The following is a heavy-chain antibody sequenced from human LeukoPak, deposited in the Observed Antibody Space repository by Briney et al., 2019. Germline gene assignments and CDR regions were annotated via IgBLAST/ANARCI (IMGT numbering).Heavy chain of an antibody. D-gene: IGHD5-18*01. Sequence: PGGSLRLSCVASGYTFSTYSMNCGRDAPVKGLECVSSISSSSSFTSYADPVKGLYTIFRDNAKTSLYLKMNSLSDEDTAVYYCARDSLELWTYHGSLDYWGQGTLVTVS. CDR1: GYTFSTYS. CDR3: ARDSLELWTYHGSLDY. V-gene: IGHV3-21*01. CDR2: ISSSSSFT. J-gene: IGHJ4*02.